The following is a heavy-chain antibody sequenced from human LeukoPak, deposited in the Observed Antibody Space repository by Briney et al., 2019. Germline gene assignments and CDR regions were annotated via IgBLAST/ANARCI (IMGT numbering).Heavy chain of an antibody. CDR3: ARARDILTGYYIDGMDV. D-gene: IGHD3-9*01. CDR2: INPNSGGT. J-gene: IGHJ6*02. CDR1: GYTFTGYY. V-gene: IGHV1-2*02. Sequence: ASVKVSCKASGYTFTGYYMHWVRQAPGQGLEWMGLINPNSGGTNYAQKFQGRVTMTRDTSISTAYMELSRLRSDDTAVYYCARARDILTGYYIDGMDVWGQGTTVTVSS.